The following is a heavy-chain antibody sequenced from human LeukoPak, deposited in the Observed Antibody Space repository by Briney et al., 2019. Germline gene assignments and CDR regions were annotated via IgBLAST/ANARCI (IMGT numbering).Heavy chain of an antibody. CDR3: ARRPSGSSGSGSHFDY. CDR2: IFPSDSDS. V-gene: IGHV5-51*01. J-gene: IGHJ4*02. D-gene: IGHD3-10*01. Sequence: GESLKISCKASGYTFTNYWIGWVRQMPGKGLEWMGIIFPSDSDSRYSPSFQGQVTMSFDKSMNTAYLQWSSPRASDPAMYYCARRPSGSSGSGSHFDYWGQGTLVTVSS. CDR1: GYTFTNYW.